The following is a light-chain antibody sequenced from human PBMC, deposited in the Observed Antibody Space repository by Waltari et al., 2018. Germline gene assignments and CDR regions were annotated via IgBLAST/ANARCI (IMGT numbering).Light chain of an antibody. CDR2: EAS. J-gene: IGKJ1*01. CDR3: MQGKNLRA. Sequence: EIVMTQTQLSLSVTPGQPASISCRSSRSLLDSNGMSYLFWYRQKPGQSPQLLIYEASSRFSGVPDRFSGSGSGTDFTLKISRVEAEDVGVYYCMQGKNLRAFGQGTKVEI. CDR1: RSLLDSNGMSY. V-gene: IGKV2-29*03.